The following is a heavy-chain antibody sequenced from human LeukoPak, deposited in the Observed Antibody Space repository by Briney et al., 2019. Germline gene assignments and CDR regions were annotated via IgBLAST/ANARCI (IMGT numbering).Heavy chain of an antibody. Sequence: GGSLRLSCAASGFNFSNYWESWVRPATGKGLEWVANIKEAGSEKHYVDSVKGRFTICRDNAKNSLYLQMNSLRVEDTAVYYCARTIRGYWGQGTLVTVSS. D-gene: IGHD3-10*01. CDR1: GFNFSNYW. V-gene: IGHV3-7*03. J-gene: IGHJ4*02. CDR2: IKEAGSEK. CDR3: ARTIRGY.